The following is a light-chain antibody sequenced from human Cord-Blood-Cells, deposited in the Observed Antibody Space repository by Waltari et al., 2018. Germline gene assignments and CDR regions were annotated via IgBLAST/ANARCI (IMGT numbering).Light chain of an antibody. CDR3: QQYGSSRT. J-gene: IGKJ5*01. CDR1: QSVSSSY. CDR2: GAS. Sequence: EIVLTQSPATLSLPPGERATLSCRASQSVSSSYLAWYQQKPGQAPRLLIYGASSRATGIPDRFSGSGSGTDFTLTISRLEPEDFAVYYCQQYGSSRTFGQGTRLEIK. V-gene: IGKV3-20*01.